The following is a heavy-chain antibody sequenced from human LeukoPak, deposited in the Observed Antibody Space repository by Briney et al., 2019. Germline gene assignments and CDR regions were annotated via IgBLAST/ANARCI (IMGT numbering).Heavy chain of an antibody. D-gene: IGHD4-17*01. J-gene: IGHJ4*02. CDR3: ARRWTNYGGRYDY. CDR1: GYSFTSFW. CDR2: IYPGDSDT. V-gene: IGHV5-51*01. Sequence: GESLKISCKGSGYSFTSFWIGWVRQMPGKGLGWMGIIYPGDSDTRYSPSFQGQVTISADKSISTAYLQWSSLKASDTAMYYCARRWTNYGGRYDYWGQGTLVTVSS.